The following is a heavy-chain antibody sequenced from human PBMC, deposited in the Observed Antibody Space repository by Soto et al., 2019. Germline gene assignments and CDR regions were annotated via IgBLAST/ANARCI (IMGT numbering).Heavy chain of an antibody. CDR3: ARDGVEVAKGTSGY. Sequence: ASVXVSFKSSFYTFTIYVIVCFLQAPGQGLDWMGWINVYNGNTKYAQKFQGRVTMTTDTSTSTVYMELRSLTSDDTAVYYCARDGVEVAKGTSGYWGQGTLVTVSS. D-gene: IGHD2-2*01. CDR2: INVYNGNT. CDR1: FYTFTIYV. V-gene: IGHV1-18*01. J-gene: IGHJ4*02.